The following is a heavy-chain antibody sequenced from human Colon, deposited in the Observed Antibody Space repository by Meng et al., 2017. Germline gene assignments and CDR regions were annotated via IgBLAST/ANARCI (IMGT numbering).Heavy chain of an antibody. V-gene: IGHV4-34*01. Sequence: QVQLQQWGAGLLKPSETLSLTCAVYGGSFSGYHWNWIRQSPGKGLEWIGEINHSGSTNYNPSLKSRVTISVDTSKNQFSLKLSSVTAADTAVYYCARGFWVVREIIITPLDYWGQGSLVTVSS. D-gene: IGHD3-10*01. CDR2: INHSGST. CDR3: ARGFWVVREIIITPLDY. J-gene: IGHJ4*02. CDR1: GGSFSGYH.